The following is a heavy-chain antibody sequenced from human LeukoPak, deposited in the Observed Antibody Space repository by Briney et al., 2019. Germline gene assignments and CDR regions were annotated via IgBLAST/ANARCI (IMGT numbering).Heavy chain of an antibody. Sequence: GGSLRLSCAASGFTFSDYYMSWVRQAPGKGLEWVSCISSSSSYIYYADSVKGRFTISRDNAKNSLYLQMNSLRAEDTAVYYCARDESRNYYDSSGYYHPFDYWGHGTLVTVSS. V-gene: IGHV3-11*06. CDR2: ISSSSSYI. D-gene: IGHD3-22*01. CDR1: GFTFSDYY. J-gene: IGHJ4*01. CDR3: ARDESRNYYDSSGYYHPFDY.